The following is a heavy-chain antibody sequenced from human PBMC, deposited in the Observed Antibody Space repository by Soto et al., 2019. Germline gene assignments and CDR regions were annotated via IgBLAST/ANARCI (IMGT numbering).Heavy chain of an antibody. CDR2: ISGSGGST. Sequence: EVQLLESGGGLVQPGGSLRLSCAASGFTFSSYAMTWVRQAPGKGLEWVSTISGSGGSTYYADSVKGRFTISRDNSTNTLFLPVDTLRAEDTAVYYCAKIRYSREAYYCYGIDVWGKGTTVTVSS. CDR3: AKIRYSREAYYCYGIDV. V-gene: IGHV3-23*01. J-gene: IGHJ6*04. CDR1: GFTFSSYA. D-gene: IGHD6-13*01.